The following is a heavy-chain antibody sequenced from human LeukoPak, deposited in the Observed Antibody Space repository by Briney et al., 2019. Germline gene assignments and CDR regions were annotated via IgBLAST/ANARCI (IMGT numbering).Heavy chain of an antibody. CDR3: ASGQYYYDSSGYWVFANYYYYMDV. J-gene: IGHJ6*03. Sequence: SETLSLTCTVSGGSISSSSYYWGWIRQPPGKGLEWIGSISYSGSTYYNPSLKSRVTISVDTSKNQFSLKLSSVTAADTDVYYCASGQYYYDSSGYWVFANYYYYMDVWGKGTTVTVSS. CDR1: GGSISSSSYY. CDR2: ISYSGST. V-gene: IGHV4-39*07. D-gene: IGHD3-22*01.